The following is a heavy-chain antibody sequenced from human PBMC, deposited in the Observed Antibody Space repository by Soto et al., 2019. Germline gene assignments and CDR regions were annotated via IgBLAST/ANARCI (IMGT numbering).Heavy chain of an antibody. V-gene: IGHV3-33*01. Sequence: QVQLVESGGGVVQPGRSLRLSCAASGFTFSSYGMHWVRQAPGKGLEWVAVIWYDGSNKYYADSVKGRFTISRDNSKNTLYLQMNSLRAEDTAVYYCARDKSPWSSSCWSWWFDPWGQGTLVTVSS. D-gene: IGHD6-6*01. CDR2: IWYDGSNK. CDR1: GFTFSSYG. J-gene: IGHJ5*02. CDR3: ARDKSPWSSSCWSWWFDP.